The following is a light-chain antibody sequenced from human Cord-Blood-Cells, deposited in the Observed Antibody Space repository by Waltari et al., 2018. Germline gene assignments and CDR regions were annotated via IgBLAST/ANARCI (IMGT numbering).Light chain of an antibody. V-gene: IGKV2-29*02. CDR1: QILLHRDGKTY. CDR2: EVS. J-gene: IGKJ2*01. Sequence: DIVMTQTPSSLSVTPGQQAYIPLQSHQILLHRDGKTYSYLYLQKPGQCPQLLIYEVSSRFSGVPDRFSGSGSGTDLTLKISRVEAEDVGVYYCMQGIHLPYTFGQGTKLEIK. CDR3: MQGIHLPYT.